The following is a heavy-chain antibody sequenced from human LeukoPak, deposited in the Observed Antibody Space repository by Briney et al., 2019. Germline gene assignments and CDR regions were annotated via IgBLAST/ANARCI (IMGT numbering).Heavy chain of an antibody. CDR1: GFTFSSYE. D-gene: IGHD3-3*01. V-gene: IGHV3-48*03. J-gene: IGHJ4*02. CDR3: ARSQYYDFWSGYRPEGY. Sequence: GGSLRLSCAASGFTFSSYEMNWVRQAPGKGLEWVSYISSSGSTIYYADSVKGRFTISRDNAKNSRYLQMNSLRAEDTAVYYCARSQYYDFWSGYRPEGYWGQGTLVTVSS. CDR2: ISSSGSTI.